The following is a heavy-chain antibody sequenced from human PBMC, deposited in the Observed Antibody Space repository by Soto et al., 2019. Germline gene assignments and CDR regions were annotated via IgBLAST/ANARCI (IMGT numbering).Heavy chain of an antibody. D-gene: IGHD3-16*01. CDR2: ISGSGVRT. CDR1: GFIFATTA. CDR3: AAVMGSDYDYVWGSLSFDH. Sequence: VQLLQSGGGLVQPGGSLRLSCEASGFIFATTAMGWVRQAPGKGLEWVSTISGSGVRTFYADSVKGQFTISRGNSKSTLFLQMNSLRADDTAVYFCAAVMGSDYDYVWGSLSFDHWGQGALVTVST. V-gene: IGHV3-23*01. J-gene: IGHJ4*02.